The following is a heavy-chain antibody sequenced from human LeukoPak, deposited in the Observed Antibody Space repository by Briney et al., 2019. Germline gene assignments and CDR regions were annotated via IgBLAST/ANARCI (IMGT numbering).Heavy chain of an antibody. Sequence: GSVKVSCEASGYTFTDYYIHWVRQAPGQGLEWMAWINPNSGGTYYAQNFHDRITLTRDTSISTAYMELSRLRSDDTAIYYCARANALYCSSTSCLFDYWGQGTLVTVSS. CDR3: ARANALYCSSTSCLFDY. V-gene: IGHV1-2*02. CDR2: INPNSGGT. CDR1: GYTFTDYY. D-gene: IGHD2-2*01. J-gene: IGHJ4*02.